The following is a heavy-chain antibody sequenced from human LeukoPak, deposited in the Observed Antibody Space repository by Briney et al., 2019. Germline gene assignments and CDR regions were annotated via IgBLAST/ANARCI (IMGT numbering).Heavy chain of an antibody. J-gene: IGHJ4*02. Sequence: GGSLRLSCAASGFTFDDYGMSWVRHAPGKGLEWVSGINWNGGSTGYADSVKGRFTISRDIAKKSLYLQMNSLRAEDTAVYYCARLSAMVRGPEDIYYFEYWGQGTLVTVSS. CDR3: ARLSAMVRGPEDIYYFEY. CDR2: INWNGGST. V-gene: IGHV3-20*04. D-gene: IGHD3-10*01. CDR1: GFTFDDYG.